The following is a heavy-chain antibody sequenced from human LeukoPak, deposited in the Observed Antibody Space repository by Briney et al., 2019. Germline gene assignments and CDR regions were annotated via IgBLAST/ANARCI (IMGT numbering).Heavy chain of an antibody. V-gene: IGHV4-39*01. CDR1: AGSISSSSYY. Sequence: SETLSLTCTVSAGSISSSSYYWGWIRQPPGKGLEWIGSIFYSGSTYYNPPLKSRVTISVDTSKSQFSLKLSSVTAADTAVYYCARHFRYSYLYYFDYWGQGTLVTVSS. CDR3: ARHFRYSYLYYFDY. D-gene: IGHD5-18*01. J-gene: IGHJ4*02. CDR2: IFYSGST.